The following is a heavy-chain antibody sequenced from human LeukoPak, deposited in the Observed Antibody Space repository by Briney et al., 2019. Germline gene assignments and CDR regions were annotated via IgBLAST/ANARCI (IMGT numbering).Heavy chain of an antibody. CDR1: GFTFSNFG. D-gene: IGHD6-13*01. CDR3: AKEYSNTPDYFDF. Sequence: GGSLRLSCAASGFTFSNFGIHWVRQAPGKGLEWVAVVSDEGRTKYYAASVGGRFTISRDNSRNTLYLQMNSLRAEDTAVYYCAKEYSNTPDYFDFWGQGTLVTVSS. V-gene: IGHV3-30*18. CDR2: VSDEGRTK. J-gene: IGHJ4*02.